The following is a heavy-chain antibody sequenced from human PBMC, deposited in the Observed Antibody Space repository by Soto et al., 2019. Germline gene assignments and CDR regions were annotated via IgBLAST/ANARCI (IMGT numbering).Heavy chain of an antibody. V-gene: IGHV5-51*01. CDR3: AIATTTIDY. Sequence: VESLKISCKGSGYSFTSYWICWVRQMPGKVLEWMGVIYPGDSDTRYSPSFQGQVTISADKSISTAYLQWSSLKASDTAMYYCAIATTTIDYWGQGTLVTVSS. CDR1: GYSFTSYW. J-gene: IGHJ4*02. CDR2: IYPGDSDT. D-gene: IGHD4-17*01.